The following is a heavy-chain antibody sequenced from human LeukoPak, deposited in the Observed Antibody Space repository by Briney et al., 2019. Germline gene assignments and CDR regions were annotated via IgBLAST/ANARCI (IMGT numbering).Heavy chain of an antibody. CDR3: ARAQKGGIGYSSGWFDY. J-gene: IGHJ4*02. CDR2: INHSGST. CDR1: GGSFSGYY. V-gene: IGHV4-34*01. D-gene: IGHD6-19*01. Sequence: LETLSLTCAVYGGSFSGYYWSWIRQPPGKGLEWIGEINHSGSTNYNPSLKSRVTISVDTSKNQFSLKLSSVTAADTAVYYCARAQKGGIGYSSGWFDYWGQGTLVTVSS.